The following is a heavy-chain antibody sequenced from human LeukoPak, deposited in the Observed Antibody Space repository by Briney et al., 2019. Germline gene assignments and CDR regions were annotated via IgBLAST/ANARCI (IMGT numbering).Heavy chain of an antibody. CDR2: ISAYNGNT. CDR3: ARDSLTTVTTHGLDY. J-gene: IGHJ4*02. Sequence: APVRPSCTPSGSTFTTYGISWVRQAPGHGLEWMGWISAYNGNTNYAQKLQGRVTMTTDTSTSTTYMDLRSLRSYDPAVYYCARDSLTTVTTHGLDYWGQGTLVTVSS. D-gene: IGHD4-17*01. CDR1: GSTFTTYG. V-gene: IGHV1-18*01.